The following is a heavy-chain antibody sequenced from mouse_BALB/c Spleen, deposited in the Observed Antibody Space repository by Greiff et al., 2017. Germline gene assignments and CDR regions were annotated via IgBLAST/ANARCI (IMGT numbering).Heavy chain of an antibody. CDR3: AREGNYGSRYYYAMDY. J-gene: IGHJ4*01. V-gene: IGHV2-6-7*01. Sequence: VKLMESGPGLVAPSQSLSITCTVSGFSLTGYGVNWVRQPPGKGLEWLGMIWGDGSTDYNSALKSRLSISKDNSKSQVFLKMNSLQTDDTARYYCAREGNYGSRYYYAMDYWGQGTSVTVSS. CDR1: GFSLTGYG. CDR2: IWGDGST. D-gene: IGHD1-1*01.